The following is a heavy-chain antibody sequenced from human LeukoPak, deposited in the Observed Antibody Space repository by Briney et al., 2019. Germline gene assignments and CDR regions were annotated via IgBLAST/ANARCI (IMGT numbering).Heavy chain of an antibody. CDR2: ISYDGNTK. J-gene: IGHJ5*02. CDR3: ARDYVGGDRCSSWFDP. D-gene: IGHD2-21*02. CDR1: GFTFSRYA. V-gene: IGHV3-30-3*01. Sequence: GGSLRLSCAASGFTFSRYAMHWVRQAPGKGLEWVAAISYDGNTKQSPDSVNGRVTISRANSTDTLYLVMNSLRDDDTAIYYCARDYVGGDRCSSWFDPWGQGTLVTVSS.